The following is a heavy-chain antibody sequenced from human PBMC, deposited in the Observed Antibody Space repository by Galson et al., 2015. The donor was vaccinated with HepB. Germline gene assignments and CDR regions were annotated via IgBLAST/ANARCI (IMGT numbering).Heavy chain of an antibody. CDR2: VDPENDET. D-gene: IGHD6-19*01. CDR3: VTYTYGWQSSDY. V-gene: IGHV1-69-2*01. Sequence: VKVSCKVSGYDFTDNSLHWVQQAPGKGLVWMGLVDPENDETTYAEKFQGGVTITADRSTDTAYMELSGLRPEDTALYSCVTYTYGWQSSDYWGQGTLVTVFS. CDR1: GYDFTDNS. J-gene: IGHJ4*02.